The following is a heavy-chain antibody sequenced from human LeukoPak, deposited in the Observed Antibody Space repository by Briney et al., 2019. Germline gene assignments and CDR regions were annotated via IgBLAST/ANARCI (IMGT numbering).Heavy chain of an antibody. Sequence: GGSLRLSCAASGFTFSSYEMNWVRQAPGKGLEWVSYISSSGRTIYCADSVKGRFTISRDNAKNSLYLQMSSLRDEDTAVYYCARARYSAMFDPWGPGTPVTVSS. CDR1: GFTFSSYE. J-gene: IGHJ5*02. D-gene: IGHD2-15*01. CDR3: ARARYSAMFDP. V-gene: IGHV3-48*03. CDR2: ISSSGRTI.